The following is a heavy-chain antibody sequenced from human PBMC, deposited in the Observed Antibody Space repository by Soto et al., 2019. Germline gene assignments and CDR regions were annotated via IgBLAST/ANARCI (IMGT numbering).Heavy chain of an antibody. Sequence: ASVKVSCKASGYTFTSYYMHWVRQAPGQGLEWMGIINPSGGSTSYTQKFQGRVTMTRDTSTSTVYMELSSLRSEDTAVYYCASHYYGSGSYYNAFDIWGQGTMVTVSS. CDR3: ASHYYGSGSYYNAFDI. V-gene: IGHV1-46*01. J-gene: IGHJ3*02. CDR2: INPSGGST. D-gene: IGHD3-10*01. CDR1: GYTFTSYY.